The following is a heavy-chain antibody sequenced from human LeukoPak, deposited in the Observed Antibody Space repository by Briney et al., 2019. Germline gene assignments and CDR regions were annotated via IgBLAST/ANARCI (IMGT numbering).Heavy chain of an antibody. CDR2: MYHSGST. V-gene: IGHV4-38-2*01. CDR1: GYSINSGYY. Sequence: ASETLSLTCVVSGYSINSGYYWGWIRQPPGKGLEWIGSMYHSGSTYYNPSLKSRVTISIDTSKNQFSLNLSSVTAADTAIYYFARLRDLDNCFDPWGQRTLVTVSS. CDR3: ARLRDLDNCFDP. D-gene: IGHD5-24*01. J-gene: IGHJ5*02.